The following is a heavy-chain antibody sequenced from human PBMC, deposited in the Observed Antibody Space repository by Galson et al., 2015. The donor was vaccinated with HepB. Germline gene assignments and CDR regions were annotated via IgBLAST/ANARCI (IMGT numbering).Heavy chain of an antibody. J-gene: IGHJ4*02. CDR2: INAGNGNT. V-gene: IGHV1-3*01. CDR3: ARDRRCPGTAPLPSPYFDY. Sequence: SVKVSCKASGYTFTSYAMHWVRQAPGQRLEWMGWINAGNGNTKYSQKFQGRVTITRDTSASTAYMELSSLRSEDTAVYYCARDRRCPGTAPLPSPYFDYWGQGTLVTVSS. D-gene: IGHD6-13*01. CDR1: GYTFTSYA.